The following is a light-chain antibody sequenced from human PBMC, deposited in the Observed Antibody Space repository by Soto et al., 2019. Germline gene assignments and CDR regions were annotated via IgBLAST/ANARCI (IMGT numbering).Light chain of an antibody. Sequence: EIVLTQSPGTLSLSPGERATLSCRASQSVSSNYLAWYQQKPGQAPRLLIYGASSRATGIPDRFSGSGSGTDFPLTISRLEPEDFAVYYCQQYGSSLLTFGGGTKVEIK. J-gene: IGKJ4*01. CDR3: QQYGSSLLT. CDR1: QSVSSNY. V-gene: IGKV3-20*01. CDR2: GAS.